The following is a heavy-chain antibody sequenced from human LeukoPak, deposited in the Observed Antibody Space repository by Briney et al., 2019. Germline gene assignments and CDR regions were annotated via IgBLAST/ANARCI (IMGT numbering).Heavy chain of an antibody. J-gene: IGHJ4*02. D-gene: IGHD1-26*01. Sequence: GESLRLSCAAPGFTFSSYAMSWVRQAPGEGLEWVSTISPSGGSTFYADSVKGRFTIFRDNSKNTLYLQMKNLRVDDTAVYYCAKDAYSGSPRGFDYGGQGTLVAASS. CDR3: AKDAYSGSPRGFDY. CDR2: ISPSGGST. V-gene: IGHV3-23*01. CDR1: GFTFSSYA.